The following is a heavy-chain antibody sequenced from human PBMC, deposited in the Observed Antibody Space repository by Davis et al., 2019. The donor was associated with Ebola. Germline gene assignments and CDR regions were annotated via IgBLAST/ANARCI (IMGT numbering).Heavy chain of an antibody. V-gene: IGHV3-21*01. CDR2: ISSSSSYI. CDR3: ARGGEYIAAAGGGDYGEAAFDI. Sequence: GESLKISCAASGFTFSSYSMNWVRQAPGKGLEWVSSISSSSSYIYYADSVKGRFTISRDNAKNSLYLQMNSLRAEDTAVYYCARGGEYIAAAGGGDYGEAAFDIWGQGTMVTVSS. D-gene: IGHD6-13*01. J-gene: IGHJ3*02. CDR1: GFTFSSYS.